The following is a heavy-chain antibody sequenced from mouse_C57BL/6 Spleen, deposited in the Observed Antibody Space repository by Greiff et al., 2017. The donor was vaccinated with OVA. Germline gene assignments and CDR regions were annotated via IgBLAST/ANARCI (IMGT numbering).Heavy chain of an antibody. D-gene: IGHD2-2*01. V-gene: IGHV1-61*01. J-gene: IGHJ2*01. CDR2: IYPSDSET. CDR1: GYTFTSYW. Sequence: QVQLQQPGAELVRPGSSVKLSCKASGYTFTSYWMDWVKQRPGQGLEWIGNIYPSDSETHYNQKFKDKATLTVDKSSSTAYMQLSSLTSEDSAVYCCATIYYGYDDCFDYWGQGTTLTFSS. CDR3: ATIYYGYDDCFDY.